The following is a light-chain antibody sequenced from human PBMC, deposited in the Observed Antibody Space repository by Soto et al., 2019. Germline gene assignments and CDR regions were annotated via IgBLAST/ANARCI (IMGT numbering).Light chain of an antibody. Sequence: IQLTQSPSPLSASVGDRVTISCRASQDISTHLAWFAQKPGRAPQLLIYAASTLHSGVPSRFSGSGSGTDFTLTISSLQPEDFATYYCQHLNTYPITFGPGTRLDIK. J-gene: IGKJ5*01. CDR1: QDISTH. CDR2: AAS. CDR3: QHLNTYPIT. V-gene: IGKV1-9*01.